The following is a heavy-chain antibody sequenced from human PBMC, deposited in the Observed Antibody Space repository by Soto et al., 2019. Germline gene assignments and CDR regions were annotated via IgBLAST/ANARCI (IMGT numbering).Heavy chain of an antibody. V-gene: IGHV3-7*01. CDR1: GFTFSSYW. CDR2: IKQDGSEK. J-gene: IGHJ4*02. CDR3: ARVVLMVYAVADY. D-gene: IGHD2-8*01. Sequence: GGSLRLSCAASGFTFSSYWMSWVRQAPGKGLEWVANIKQDGSEKYYVDSVKGRFTISRDNAKNSLYLQMNSLRAEDTAVYYCARVVLMVYAVADYWGQGTLVTVSS.